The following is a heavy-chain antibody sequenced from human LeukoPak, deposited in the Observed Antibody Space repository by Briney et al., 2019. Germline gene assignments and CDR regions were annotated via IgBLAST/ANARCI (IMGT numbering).Heavy chain of an antibody. CDR1: GFTFDDYA. D-gene: IGHD4-17*01. J-gene: IGHJ4*02. CDR3: AKDMGHGNYGSDFDY. V-gene: IGHV3-9*01. Sequence: GGSLRLSCAASGFTFDDYAMHWVRQAPGKGLEWVSGISWNSGSIGYADSVKGRFTISRDNAKNSLYLQMNSLRAEDTALYYCAKDMGHGNYGSDFDYWGQGTLITVSS. CDR2: ISWNSGSI.